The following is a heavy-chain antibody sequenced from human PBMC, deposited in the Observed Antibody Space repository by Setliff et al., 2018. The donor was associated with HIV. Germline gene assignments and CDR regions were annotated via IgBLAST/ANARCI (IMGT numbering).Heavy chain of an antibody. D-gene: IGHD3-9*01. Sequence: TSETLSLTCTVSGGSISSSSYYWGWIRQPPGKGLEWIGSIYYSGSTYYNPSLKGRVTISVDTSKNQFSLKLSSVTAADTAVYYGARRGAYYDILTGYRSHYFDYWGQGTLVTVSS. J-gene: IGHJ4*02. V-gene: IGHV4-39*01. CDR2: IYYSGST. CDR1: GGSISSSSYY. CDR3: ARRGAYYDILTGYRSHYFDY.